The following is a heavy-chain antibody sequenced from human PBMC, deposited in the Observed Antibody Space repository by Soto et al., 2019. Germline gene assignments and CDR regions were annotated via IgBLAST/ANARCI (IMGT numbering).Heavy chain of an antibody. J-gene: IGHJ3*02. CDR2: INPSGGSA. D-gene: IGHD2-2*01. Sequence: GASVKVSCKASGYTFTRYYMHWVRKAPGQGLEWMGIINPSGGSASYAQKFQGRVTMTRDTSTSTVYMELSSLRSEDTAVYYCARDPSGPIDIVVVPAAMGAFDIWGQGTMVTVSS. CDR3: ARDPSGPIDIVVVPAAMGAFDI. V-gene: IGHV1-46*01. CDR1: GYTFTRYY.